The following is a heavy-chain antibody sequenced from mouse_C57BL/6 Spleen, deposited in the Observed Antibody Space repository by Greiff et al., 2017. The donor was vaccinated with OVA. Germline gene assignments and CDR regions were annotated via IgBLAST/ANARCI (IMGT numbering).Heavy chain of an antibody. J-gene: IGHJ1*03. Sequence: EVQVVESGPELVKPGASVKISCKASGYSFTGYYMHWVKQSSEKSLEWIGEINPSTGGTSYNQKFKGKATLTVDKSSSTAYMQLKSLTSEDSAVYYCARGGYSGYFDVWGTGTTVTVSS. CDR2: INPSTGGT. CDR1: GYSFTGYY. CDR3: ARGGYSGYFDV. D-gene: IGHD3-2*02. V-gene: IGHV1-43*01.